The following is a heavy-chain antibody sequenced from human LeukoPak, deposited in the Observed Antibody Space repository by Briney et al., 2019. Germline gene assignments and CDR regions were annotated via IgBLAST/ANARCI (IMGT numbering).Heavy chain of an antibody. D-gene: IGHD6-13*01. CDR3: ARGPAAASFDY. CDR1: GGSFSGYY. Sequence: SETLSLTCAVYGGSFSGYYWSWIRQPPGKGLEWIGEINHSGSTNYNPSLKSRVTISVDTSKNQFSLKLSSVTAADTAVYYCARGPAAASFDYWGQGTLVTVSS. CDR2: INHSGST. J-gene: IGHJ4*02. V-gene: IGHV4-34*01.